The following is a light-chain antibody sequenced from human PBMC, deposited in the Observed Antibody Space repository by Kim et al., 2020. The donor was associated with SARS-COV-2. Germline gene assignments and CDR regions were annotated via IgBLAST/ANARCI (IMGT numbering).Light chain of an antibody. J-gene: IGLJ3*02. V-gene: IGLV1-44*01. CDR1: SSNVGLHF. CDR3: ATRDVSLNDWV. Sequence: QSVLTQPPSTSGTPGQRVTISCSGSSSNVGLHFVKWYQQLPGTAPKVFIYNDNQRPSGVPDRFSGSRSSTSASLTISGPQSEDEADDYCATRDVSLNDWVFGGGTKLTVL. CDR2: NDN.